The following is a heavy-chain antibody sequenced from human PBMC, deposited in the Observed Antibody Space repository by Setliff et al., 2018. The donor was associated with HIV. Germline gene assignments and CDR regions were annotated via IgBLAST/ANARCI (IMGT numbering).Heavy chain of an antibody. CDR2: INYSGST. CDR3: ARVQTGIAAAGKENYFDY. J-gene: IGHJ4*02. Sequence: PSETLSLTCAVYVGSFSGHYWSWIRQPPGKGLEWIGEINYSGSTNYNPSLKSRVTISVDTSKNQFSLKLTSVTAADTAVYYCARVQTGIAAAGKENYFDYWGQGTLVTVSS. V-gene: IGHV4-34*01. CDR1: VGSFSGHY. D-gene: IGHD6-13*01.